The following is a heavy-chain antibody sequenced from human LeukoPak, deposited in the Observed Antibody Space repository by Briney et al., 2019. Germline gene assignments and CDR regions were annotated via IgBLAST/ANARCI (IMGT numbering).Heavy chain of an antibody. V-gene: IGHV3-73*01. CDR1: GFTFSGSA. CDR3: TRRPISRNYYYYGMDV. J-gene: IGHJ6*02. Sequence: GGSLRLPCAASGFTFSGSAMHWVRQVSGKGLEWVGRIRSKANSYATAYAASVKGRFTISRDDSKNTAYLQMNSLKTEDTAVYYCTRRPISRNYYYYGMDVWGQGTTVTVSS. D-gene: IGHD3-3*02. CDR2: IRSKANSYAT.